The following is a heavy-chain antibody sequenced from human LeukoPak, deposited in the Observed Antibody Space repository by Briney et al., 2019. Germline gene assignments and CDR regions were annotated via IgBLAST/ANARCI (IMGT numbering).Heavy chain of an antibody. Sequence: GRSLRLSCAASGFTFDDYAMHWVRQAPGKGLEWVSGISWNSGSIGYADSVKGRFTISRDNAKNSLYLQMNSLRAEDTALYYCAKDGKVRGVIPYYYYMDVWGKGTTVTISS. D-gene: IGHD3-10*01. J-gene: IGHJ6*03. CDR3: AKDGKVRGVIPYYYYMDV. CDR1: GFTFDDYA. V-gene: IGHV3-9*01. CDR2: ISWNSGSI.